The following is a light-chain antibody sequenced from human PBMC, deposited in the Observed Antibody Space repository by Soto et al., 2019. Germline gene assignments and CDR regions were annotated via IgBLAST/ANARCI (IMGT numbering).Light chain of an antibody. CDR1: QDISKF. J-gene: IGKJ3*01. Sequence: DIQMTQSPSSLSASIGVRVSFTCQASQDISKFLNWYQHKPGQAPSLLIYDASKSQFGVPLRFSGSGSGTDFTFTISSLQPEDNATYYCQQYENRPYTFGPGTKVDIK. V-gene: IGKV1-33*01. CDR2: DAS. CDR3: QQYENRPYT.